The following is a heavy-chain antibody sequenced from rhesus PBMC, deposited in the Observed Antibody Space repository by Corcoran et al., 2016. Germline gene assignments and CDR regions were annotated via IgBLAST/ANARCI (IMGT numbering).Heavy chain of an antibody. D-gene: IGHD6-13*01. CDR3: ARDVGSWSPYFDY. CDR1: GGSISSNY. V-gene: IGHV4-147*01. Sequence: QVQLQQWGEGLVKPSETLSLTCAVYGGSISSNYWSWIRQLPGKGLVWIGRSRSGGSTNDNPSLRSLVTISIAPSKHPFSLKLSSVTAAATAVYYCARDVGSWSPYFDYVGQGVLVTVSS. CDR2: SRSGGST. J-gene: IGHJ4*01.